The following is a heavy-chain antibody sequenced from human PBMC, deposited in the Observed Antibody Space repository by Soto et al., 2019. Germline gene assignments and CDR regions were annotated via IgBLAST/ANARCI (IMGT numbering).Heavy chain of an antibody. CDR1: GFTVSSNY. CDR3: ASHRPGVRGVINAFDI. Sequence: EVQLVESGGGLVQPGGSLRLSCAASGFTVSSNYMSWVRQAPGKGLEWVSVIYSGGSTYYADSVKGRFTISRHNSKNTLYLQMNSLRAEDRAVYYCASHRPGVRGVINAFDIWGQGTMVTVSS. V-gene: IGHV3-53*04. J-gene: IGHJ3*02. D-gene: IGHD3-10*01. CDR2: IYSGGST.